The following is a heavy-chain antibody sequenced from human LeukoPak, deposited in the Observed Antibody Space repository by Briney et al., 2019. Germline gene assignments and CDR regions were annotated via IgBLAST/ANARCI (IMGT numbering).Heavy chain of an antibody. CDR3: ARDYGDYNYYYMDV. Sequence: SETLSLTCTVSGGSINSYYWSWIRQPPGKGLEWIGYIYYSGSTNYNPSLESRVTISVDTSKNQFSLKLSSVTAADTAVYYCARDYGDYNYYYMDVWGKGTTVTVSS. CDR2: IYYSGST. V-gene: IGHV4-59*01. D-gene: IGHD4-17*01. CDR1: GGSINSYY. J-gene: IGHJ6*03.